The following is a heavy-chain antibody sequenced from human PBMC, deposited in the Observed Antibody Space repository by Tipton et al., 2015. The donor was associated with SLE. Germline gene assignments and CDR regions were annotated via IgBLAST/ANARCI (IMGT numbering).Heavy chain of an antibody. CDR3: ASGVLEVYFDY. D-gene: IGHD3-10*01. V-gene: IGHV3-21*04. CDR1: GSIFSDHS. CDR2: SGSRSSAV. Sequence: SLRLSCVASGSIFSDHSMNWVRQAPGKGLEWVSFSGSRSSAVYYADSVKGRFTISRDNAKNSLYLQMNSLRVEDTAVYYCASGVLEVYFDYWGQGTLVTVSS. J-gene: IGHJ4*02.